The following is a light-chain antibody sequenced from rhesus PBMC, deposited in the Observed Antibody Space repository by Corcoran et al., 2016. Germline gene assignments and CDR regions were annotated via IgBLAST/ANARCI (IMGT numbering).Light chain of an antibody. Sequence: QSVPTQAPSASGAPGQSVTISCSGSRSNIGSNNVYWYQQLPGTAPKLILYHSDQRPSGVPDRFSGSKSGTSASLAIAGLRSEDEADYYCAVWDDRLKSGLFGGGTRLTVL. J-gene: IGLJ2*01. CDR2: HSD. CDR3: AVWDDRLKSGL. CDR1: RSNIGSNN. V-gene: IGLV1S4*01.